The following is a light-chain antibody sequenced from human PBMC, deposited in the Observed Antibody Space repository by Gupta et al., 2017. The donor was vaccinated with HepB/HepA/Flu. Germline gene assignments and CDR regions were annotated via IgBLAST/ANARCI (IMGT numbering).Light chain of an antibody. Sequence: DIVMTQSPLSLPVTPGEPASISCRSSQSLLHSNGYNYLDWYLQKPGQSPLLLIYLGSNRASGVPDRFSGSGSGTDFTLKISRVEAEDVGIYYCMQALQTPFTFGPGTKVEIK. V-gene: IGKV2-28*01. CDR3: MQALQTPFT. CDR2: LGS. CDR1: QSLLHSNGYNY. J-gene: IGKJ3*01.